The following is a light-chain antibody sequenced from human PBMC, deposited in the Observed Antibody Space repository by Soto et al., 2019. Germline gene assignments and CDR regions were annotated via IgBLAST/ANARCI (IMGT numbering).Light chain of an antibody. CDR2: WAS. Sequence: DIVMTQSPDSLSVSLGERATINCKSSQTVFHSFYSKDFLAWYQQKPGQPPKLLFYWASTRESGVPARFSGGGSGTDFSLTISSLQPEDVAVYYCQQYYSSLTFGQGTKVDIK. J-gene: IGKJ2*01. CDR1: QTVFHSFYSKDF. V-gene: IGKV4-1*01. CDR3: QQYYSSLT.